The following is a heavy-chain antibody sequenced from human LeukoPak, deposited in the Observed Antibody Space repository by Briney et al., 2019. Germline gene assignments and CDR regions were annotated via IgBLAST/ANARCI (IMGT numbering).Heavy chain of an antibody. J-gene: IGHJ4*02. CDR2: FDSENNKM. D-gene: IGHD6-19*01. Sequence: GASVTVSCTISEYSLSDLSIHWVREAPGEGLEWMGGFDSENNKMVYSQKFQGRLTMTEDTSADTAYMELTSLRSEDTAVYFCATDRVYRSSGRSWGFFYYWGQGTLVIVSS. V-gene: IGHV1-24*01. CDR1: EYSLSDLS. CDR3: ATDRVYRSSGRSWGFFYY.